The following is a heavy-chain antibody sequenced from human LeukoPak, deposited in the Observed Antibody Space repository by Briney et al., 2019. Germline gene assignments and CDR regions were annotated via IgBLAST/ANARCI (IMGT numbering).Heavy chain of an antibody. Sequence: ASVKVSCKTSGYIFAHNGISWVRQAPGQGPEWMGWISAYNGDTNYAQNFQGRVTMTRDTSTSTVYMELRSLRSDDTAVYYCARGIRTPRGFTNWFDPWGQGTLVTVSS. CDR3: ARGIRTPRGFTNWFDP. CDR1: GYIFAHNG. V-gene: IGHV1-18*01. CDR2: ISAYNGDT. J-gene: IGHJ5*02.